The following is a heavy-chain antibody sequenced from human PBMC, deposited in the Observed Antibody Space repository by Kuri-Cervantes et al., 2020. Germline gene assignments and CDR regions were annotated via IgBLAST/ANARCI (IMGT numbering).Heavy chain of an antibody. V-gene: IGHV3-20*04. CDR2: INWNGGST. CDR1: GFTFSNYA. D-gene: IGHD3-22*01. Sequence: GGSLRLSCAASGFTFSNYAMSWVRQAPGKGLEWVSGINWNGGSTGYADSVKGRFTISRDNAKNSLYLQMNNLRVEDTAVYYCARLAHPDYYEGTGYAGVGAFDIWGRGTRVTVSS. CDR3: ARLAHPDYYEGTGYAGVGAFDI. J-gene: IGHJ3*02.